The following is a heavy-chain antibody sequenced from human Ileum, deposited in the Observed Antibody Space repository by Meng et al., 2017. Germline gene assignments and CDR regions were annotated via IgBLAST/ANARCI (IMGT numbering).Heavy chain of an antibody. CDR1: GGSVSSNIAA. D-gene: IGHD3-3*01. Sequence: QLHQSGPALVTPSHTLSLTCAVSGGSVSSNIAAWNWIRQSPLRGLEWLGRTYYRSKWYSEYAVSVKSRISITPDTSKNQFSLQMNSVTPEDTAVYYCASGSGSLDYWGPGTLVTVSS. J-gene: IGHJ4*02. CDR2: TYYRSKWYS. CDR3: ASGSGSLDY. V-gene: IGHV6-1*01.